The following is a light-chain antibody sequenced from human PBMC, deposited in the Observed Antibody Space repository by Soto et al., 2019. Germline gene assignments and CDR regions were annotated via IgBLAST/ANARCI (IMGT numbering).Light chain of an antibody. CDR2: WAS. CDR1: QSVLYSSNNKNY. CDR3: QQYESTPPT. J-gene: IGKJ2*01. V-gene: IGKV4-1*01. Sequence: DIVMTQSPDSLAVSLGERATINCKSSQSVLYSSNNKNYLAWYQQRPGQPPKLLIYWASTRESGVPDRFSGSGSGTDFTLTITSLQDEDVAVYCCQQYESTPPTFGQGTKLEIK.